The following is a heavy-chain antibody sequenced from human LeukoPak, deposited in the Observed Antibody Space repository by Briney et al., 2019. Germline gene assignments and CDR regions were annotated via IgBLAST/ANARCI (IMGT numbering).Heavy chain of an antibody. J-gene: IGHJ4*02. D-gene: IGHD2-15*01. CDR1: GFAVNDNY. CDR2: LYSAGAT. CDR3: ARGAPGVRKFYSDPFHN. Sequence: PGGSLRLSCAVSGFAVNDNYMTWGRQAPGRGLEWVSILYSAGATYYTDSVRGRFSIARDSSKNALFLQMNSLRAEDTAVYYCARGAPGVRKFYSDPFHNWGQGTLVTVSS. V-gene: IGHV3-53*01.